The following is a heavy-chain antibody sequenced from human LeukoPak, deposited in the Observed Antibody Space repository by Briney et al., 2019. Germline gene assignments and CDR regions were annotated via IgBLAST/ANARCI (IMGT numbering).Heavy chain of an antibody. CDR1: GYTFTGYY. D-gene: IGHD4-17*01. Sequence: ASVKVSCKASGYTFTGYYIHWLRQAPGQGLEWMGWIYPNSGGPYYAQKFQGRVTVTRDTSISTAYMELSMLISDDTAVYYCARKGEVYGDYDYWGQGTLVTVSS. J-gene: IGHJ4*02. CDR2: IYPNSGGP. V-gene: IGHV1-2*02. CDR3: ARKGEVYGDYDY.